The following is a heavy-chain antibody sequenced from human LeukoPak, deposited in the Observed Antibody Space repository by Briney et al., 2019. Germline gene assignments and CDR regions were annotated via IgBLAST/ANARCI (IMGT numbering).Heavy chain of an antibody. D-gene: IGHD2-2*01. CDR2: FYSSGNT. V-gene: IGHV4-61*02. J-gene: IGHJ4*02. CDR1: GGSISSGPYY. Sequence: SETLSLTCTVSGGSISSGPYYWNWTRQPAGKGLEWIGRFYSSGNTNYNPSLKSRVTISLDTSKNQFSLRLSSVTAADTAVYYCARSRGLRIVVVPAATYYFDYWGQGTLVTVSS. CDR3: ARSRGLRIVVVPAATYYFDY.